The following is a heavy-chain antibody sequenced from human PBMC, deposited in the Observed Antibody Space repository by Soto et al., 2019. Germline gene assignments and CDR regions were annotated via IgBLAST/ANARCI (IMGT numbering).Heavy chain of an antibody. Sequence: SETLSLTCTVSGGSISSSSDFWGWIRQPPGKGLEWIGSMNHSGSTYYNPSLKSRVTISVDTSKNQFSLKLSSVTAADTAVYYCARSGGLRYFDWQQDSMDVWGQGTTVTVSS. CDR2: MNHSGST. CDR3: ARSGGLRYFDWQQDSMDV. D-gene: IGHD3-9*01. V-gene: IGHV4-39*07. CDR1: GGSISSSSDF. J-gene: IGHJ6*02.